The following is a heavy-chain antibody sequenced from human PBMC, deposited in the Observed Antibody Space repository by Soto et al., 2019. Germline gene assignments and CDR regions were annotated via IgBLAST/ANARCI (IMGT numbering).Heavy chain of an antibody. D-gene: IGHD2-8*02. V-gene: IGHV3-72*01. Sequence: GGSLRLSCVASGFTFSDYYMDWVRQAPGKGLEWVGRIRNKVKSYTTEYAASVKGRFTISRDDSKNSLNLQMNSLKLDDTAVYYCVKLAYLADGVWSHFAHWGQGTLVTVSS. CDR1: GFTFSDYY. J-gene: IGHJ4*02. CDR3: VKLAYLADGVWSHFAH. CDR2: IRNKVKSYTT.